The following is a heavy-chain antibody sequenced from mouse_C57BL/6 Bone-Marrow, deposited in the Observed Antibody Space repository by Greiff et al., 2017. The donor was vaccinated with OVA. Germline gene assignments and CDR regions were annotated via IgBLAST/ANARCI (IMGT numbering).Heavy chain of an antibody. V-gene: IGHV1-15*01. J-gene: IGHJ2*01. CDR3: TRADYDDAFDY. D-gene: IGHD2-4*01. CDR1: GYTFTDYE. Sequence: VQLQQSGAELVRPGASVTLSCKASGYTFTDYEMHWVKQTPVHGLEWIGAIDPETGGTDYNQKFKGKAILTADKSSSTAYMELRSLTSEDSAVYYCTRADYDDAFDYWGQGTTLTVSS. CDR2: IDPETGGT.